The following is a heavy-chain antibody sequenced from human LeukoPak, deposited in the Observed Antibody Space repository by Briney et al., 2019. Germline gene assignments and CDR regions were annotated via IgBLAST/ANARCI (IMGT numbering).Heavy chain of an antibody. CDR1: GDSVSRNSAA. CDR2: TYYRFKWYS. V-gene: IGHV6-1*01. CDR3: ARGNAGYIDY. J-gene: IGHJ4*02. D-gene: IGHD2-2*02. Sequence: SQTLSHTCAISGDSVSRNSAAWNWIRQSPSRGLEWLGRTYYRFKWYSDYAVSVKSRININPDTSKNQFSLQLNSVTPEDTAVYFCARGNAGYIDYWGQGTLVTVSS.